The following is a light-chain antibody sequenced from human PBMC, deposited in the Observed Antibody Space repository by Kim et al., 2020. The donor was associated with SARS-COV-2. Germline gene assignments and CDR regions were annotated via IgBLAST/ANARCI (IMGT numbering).Light chain of an antibody. J-gene: IGLJ1*01. CDR3: SSYITRTGLYV. Sequence: SFTISCTDTTHDVSGYNYVSWYQQHPGKAPKLIIFDVTNRPSGVSNRFSGSKSGNTASLTISGLQAADEADYYCSSYITRTGLYVFGAGTKVTVL. CDR1: THDVSGYNY. CDR2: DVT. V-gene: IGLV2-14*03.